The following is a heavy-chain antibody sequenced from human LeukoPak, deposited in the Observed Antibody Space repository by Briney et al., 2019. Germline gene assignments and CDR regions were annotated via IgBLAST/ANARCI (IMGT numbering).Heavy chain of an antibody. J-gene: IGHJ4*02. CDR2: IKQDGSDK. Sequence: GGSLRLSCVASGFAFSTYWMSWVRQAPGKGLEWVANIKQDGSDKYYVDSVKGRFTISRDNAKNSLYLQVNGLRAEDTAVYYCAREEMASFDFWGQGSLVTVSS. CDR3: AREEMASFDF. D-gene: IGHD5-24*01. V-gene: IGHV3-7*04. CDR1: GFAFSTYW.